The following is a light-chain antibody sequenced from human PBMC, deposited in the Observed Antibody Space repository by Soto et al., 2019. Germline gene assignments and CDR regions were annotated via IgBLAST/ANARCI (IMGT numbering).Light chain of an antibody. V-gene: IGKV1-39*01. J-gene: IGKJ2*01. CDR1: QTISTY. CDR2: AAS. CDR3: QQSQGIPYI. Sequence: DIQMTQSPSSLSASVGDRVTITCRASQTISTYLNWYQQNPGKAPKLLIYAASTLQSGVPSRFRGSGSGTDFTLPISSLQPEDFATYYCQQSQGIPYIFGQGTKREIK.